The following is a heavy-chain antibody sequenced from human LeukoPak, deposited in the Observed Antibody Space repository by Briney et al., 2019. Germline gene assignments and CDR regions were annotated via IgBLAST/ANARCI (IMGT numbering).Heavy chain of an antibody. CDR1: GGTFSSYA. CDR3: ARGQIVVVPAANSHWFDP. V-gene: IGHV1-69*05. Sequence: ASVKVSCKASGGTFSSYAISWVRQAPGQGLEWMGGIIPIFGTANYAQKFQGRVTITTDESTSTAYMELSSLRSEDTAVYYCARGQIVVVPAANSHWFDPWGQGTLVTVSS. D-gene: IGHD2-2*01. CDR2: IIPIFGTA. J-gene: IGHJ5*02.